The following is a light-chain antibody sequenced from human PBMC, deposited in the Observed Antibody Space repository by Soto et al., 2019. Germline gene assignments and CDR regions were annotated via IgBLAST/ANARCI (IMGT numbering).Light chain of an antibody. CDR2: GAS. CDR3: QQYGSSQWT. Sequence: EIVLTQSPGTLSLSPGERATLSCRASQSVSSSYLAWYQQKPGQAPRLLIYGASSRATGIPDRFSGSGSGTDFTLTISRXEPEDFAVYYCQQYGSSQWTFGQGTKVDTK. CDR1: QSVSSSY. J-gene: IGKJ1*01. V-gene: IGKV3-20*01.